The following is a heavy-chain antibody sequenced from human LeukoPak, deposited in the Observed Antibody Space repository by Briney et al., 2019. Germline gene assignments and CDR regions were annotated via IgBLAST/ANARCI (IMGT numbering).Heavy chain of an antibody. CDR3: AREDILTGYYMDV. J-gene: IGHJ6*03. V-gene: IGHV3-21*01. Sequence: GGSLRLSCAASGFSFRYYIMNWVRQAPGKGLEWVSSISSSSSYIYYADSVKGRFTISRDNAKNSLYLQMNSLRAEDTAVCYCAREDILTGYYMDVWGKGTTVTVSS. CDR1: GFSFRYYI. CDR2: ISSSSSYI. D-gene: IGHD3-9*01.